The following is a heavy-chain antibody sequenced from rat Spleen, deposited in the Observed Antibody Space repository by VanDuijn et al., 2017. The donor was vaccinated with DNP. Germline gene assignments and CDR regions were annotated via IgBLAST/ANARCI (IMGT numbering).Heavy chain of an antibody. CDR1: GYSITGNY. Sequence: EVQLQESGPGLVKPSQSLSLTCSVTGYSITGNYWGWIRKFPGNKMEYIGHISYSGSTSYNPSLKSRISITRDTSKNQFFLQVNSVTTEDTATYYCARWTRYFDYWGQGVMVTVSS. CDR3: ARWTRYFDY. J-gene: IGHJ2*01. D-gene: IGHD1-4*01. CDR2: ISYSGST. V-gene: IGHV3-1*01.